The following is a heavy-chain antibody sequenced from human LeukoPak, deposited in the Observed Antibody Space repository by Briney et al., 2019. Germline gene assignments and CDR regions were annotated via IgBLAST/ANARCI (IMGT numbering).Heavy chain of an antibody. D-gene: IGHD3-22*01. CDR2: ISSSSSTI. CDR1: GFTFNTYS. J-gene: IGHJ4*02. V-gene: IGHV3-48*01. Sequence: GGSLRLSCAASGFTFNTYSMNWVRQAPGKGLEWVSYISSSSSTIYYADSVKGRFTISRDNAKNSLYLQMNSLRAEDTAVYYCARGSTYYDSSGQVPFDYWGQGTLVTVSS. CDR3: ARGSTYYDSSGQVPFDY.